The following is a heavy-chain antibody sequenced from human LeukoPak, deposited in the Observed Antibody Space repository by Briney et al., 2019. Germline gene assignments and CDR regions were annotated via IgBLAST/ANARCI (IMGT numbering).Heavy chain of an antibody. CDR1: GGSISSSSYY. V-gene: IGHV4-39*01. J-gene: IGHJ4*02. CDR2: IYYSGST. Sequence: PSETLSLTCTVSGGSISSSSYYWGWIRQPPGKGLEWIGSIYYSGSTYHNPSLKSRVTISVDTSKNQFSLKLSSVTAADTAVYYCARPGIVGSKVDYWGQGTLVTVSS. CDR3: ARPGIVGSKVDY. D-gene: IGHD1-26*01.